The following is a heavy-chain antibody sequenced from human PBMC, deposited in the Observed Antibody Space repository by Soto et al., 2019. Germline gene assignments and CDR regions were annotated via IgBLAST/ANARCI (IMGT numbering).Heavy chain of an antibody. CDR2: IYWDDDK. CDR3: AHRILRTVFGLVTTTAIYFDF. D-gene: IGHD3-3*01. CDR1: GFSLTTSGVG. V-gene: IGHV2-5*02. J-gene: IGHJ4*02. Sequence: QITLNESGPTVVKPAETLTLTCPFSGFSLTTSGVGVGWIRQSPGKAPEWLALIYWDDDKRYSASLKSRLTITNDTSKNQVVLTMASVDPADTATYYCAHRILRTVFGLVTTTAIYFDFWGQGTPVVVSS.